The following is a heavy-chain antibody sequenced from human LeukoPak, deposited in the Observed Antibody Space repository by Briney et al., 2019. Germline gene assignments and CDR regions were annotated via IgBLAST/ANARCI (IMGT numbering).Heavy chain of an antibody. V-gene: IGHV4-39*01. CDR1: GGSINSSSSYY. D-gene: IGHD3-10*01. J-gene: IGHJ4*02. CDR3: ARLPMAMGVFDY. CDR2: IYYSGST. Sequence: SETLSLTCAVSGGSINSSSSYYSGWLRQPPGKGLECIGSIYYSGSTYHNPSLKSRVTISVDTSKNQFSLKLSSVTAADTAVYYCARLPMAMGVFDYWGQGTLVTVSS.